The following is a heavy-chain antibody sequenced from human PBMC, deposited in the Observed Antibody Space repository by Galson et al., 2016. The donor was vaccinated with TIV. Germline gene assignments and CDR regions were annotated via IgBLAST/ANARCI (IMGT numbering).Heavy chain of an antibody. CDR1: GFTVSDNY. Sequence: SLRLSCAASGFTVSDNYMIWVRQAPGKGLEWVSIIDSDGGTHYANSVRGRFSISRDNSQNTLSLQMHTLRPQDTAVYYCERERRHCVNECYLRYYCGMDVWGQGTTVTVSS. CDR2: IDSDGGT. V-gene: IGHV3-66*02. D-gene: IGHD2-21*01. CDR3: ERERRHCVNECYLRYYCGMDV. J-gene: IGHJ6*02.